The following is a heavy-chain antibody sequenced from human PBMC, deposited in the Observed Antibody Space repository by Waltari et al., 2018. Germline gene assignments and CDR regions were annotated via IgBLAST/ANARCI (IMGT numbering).Heavy chain of an antibody. Sequence: EVQLVESGGGLVQPGGSLRLACTTPGFTFSKYWMSWVRQAPGKGLEWLASIKEDGSETNYVESVKGRFTISRDNAKNSLYLQMSSLRDEDTAVYYCSDPPSDFWGQGAVVTVSS. CDR1: GFTFSKYW. V-gene: IGHV3-7*03. CDR2: IKEDGSET. J-gene: IGHJ4*02. CDR3: SDPPSDF. D-gene: IGHD2-21*01.